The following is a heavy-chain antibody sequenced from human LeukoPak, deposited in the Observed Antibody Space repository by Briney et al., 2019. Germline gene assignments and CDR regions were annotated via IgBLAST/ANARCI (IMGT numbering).Heavy chain of an antibody. J-gene: IGHJ6*02. Sequence: ASVKVSCKVSGYTLTELSMHWVRQAPGKGLEWMEGFDPEDGETIYAQKFQGRVTMTEDTSTDTAYMELSSLRSEDTAVYYCRAGNYYYGMDVWGQGTTVTVSS. V-gene: IGHV1-24*01. CDR1: GYTLTELS. CDR3: RAGNYYYGMDV. CDR2: FDPEDGET.